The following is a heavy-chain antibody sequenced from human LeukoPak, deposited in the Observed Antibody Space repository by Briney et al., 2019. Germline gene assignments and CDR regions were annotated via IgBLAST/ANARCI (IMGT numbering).Heavy chain of an antibody. CDR2: INHSGST. V-gene: IGHV4-34*01. D-gene: IGHD1-7*01. CDR1: GGSFSGYY. J-gene: IGHJ5*02. CDR3: ARERYNWNYGPYGWFDP. Sequence: SETLSLTCAVYGGSFSGYYWSWIRQPPGKGLEWIGEINHSGSTNYNPSLKSRVTISVDTSKNQFSLTLSSVTAADTAVYYCARERYNWNYGPYGWFDPWGQGTLVTVSS.